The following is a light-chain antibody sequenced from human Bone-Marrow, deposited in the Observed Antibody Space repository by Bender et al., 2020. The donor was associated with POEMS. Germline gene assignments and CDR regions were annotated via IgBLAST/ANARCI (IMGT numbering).Light chain of an antibody. CDR1: STNIGSNF. CDR3: VAWDASLNGWV. CDR2: RNN. J-gene: IGLJ3*02. V-gene: IGLV1-47*01. Sequence: SVLTQPPSASGTPGQRVTISCSGSSTNIGSNFVYWYQQLPGTAPKLLIYRNNRRPSGVPDRFSGSKSGTSASLAITGLQSDDEAIYFCVAWDASLNGWVFGGGTKLTVL.